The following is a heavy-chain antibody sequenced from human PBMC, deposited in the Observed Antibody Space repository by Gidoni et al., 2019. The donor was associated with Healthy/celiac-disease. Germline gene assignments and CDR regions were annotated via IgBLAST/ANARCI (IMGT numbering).Heavy chain of an antibody. CDR1: GYTFTSYD. J-gene: IGHJ4*02. V-gene: IGHV1-3*01. Sequence: VQLVQSGAEVKKPGSSVTVSCKASGYTFTSYDMHWVRQAPGQRLEWMGWINAGNGNTKYSQKFQGRVTITRDTSASTAYMELSSLRSEDTAVYYCARDSGRPDFDYWGQGTLVTVSS. CDR3: ARDSGRPDFDY. CDR2: INAGNGNT. D-gene: IGHD3-10*01.